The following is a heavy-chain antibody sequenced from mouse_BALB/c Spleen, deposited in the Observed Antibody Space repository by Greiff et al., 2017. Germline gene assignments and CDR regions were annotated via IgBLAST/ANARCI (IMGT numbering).Heavy chain of an antibody. Sequence: EVQGVESGGGLVQPGGSRKLSCAASGFTFSSYAMSWVRQTPEKRLEWVASISSGGSTYYPDSVKGRFTISRDNARNILYLQMSSLRSEDTAMYYCARENYGSSFLYYAMDYWGQGTSVTVSS. J-gene: IGHJ4*01. CDR3: ARENYGSSFLYYAMDY. CDR1: GFTFSSYA. CDR2: ISSGGST. D-gene: IGHD1-1*01. V-gene: IGHV5-6-5*01.